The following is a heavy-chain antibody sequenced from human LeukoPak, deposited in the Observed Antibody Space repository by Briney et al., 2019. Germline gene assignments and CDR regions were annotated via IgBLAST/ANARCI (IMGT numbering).Heavy chain of an antibody. CDR1: GYTFTSYG. CDR2: ISAYNGNT. Sequence: GASVKVSCKASGYTFTSYGMSWVRQAPGQGLEWMGWISAYNGNTNYAQKLQGRDTMTTDTSTSTAYMELRSLRSDDTAVYYCARDEDGGYRFAYYYYGMDVWGQGTTVTVSS. CDR3: ARDEDGGYRFAYYYYGMDV. D-gene: IGHD5-18*01. V-gene: IGHV1-18*01. J-gene: IGHJ6*02.